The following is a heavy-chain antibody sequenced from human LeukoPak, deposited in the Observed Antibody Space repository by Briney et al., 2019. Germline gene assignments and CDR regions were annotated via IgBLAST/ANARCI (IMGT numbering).Heavy chain of an antibody. CDR2: IIDTGST. V-gene: IGHV4-59*01. CDR1: GDSIRTYY. CDR3: ARSSLTGGWFDP. Sequence: SETLSLTCSVSGDSIRTYYWSWIRQPPGKGLERIGYIIDTGSTNYKPSLKTRLTMSVDVSKNQISLKLSSVTAADTAVYYCARSSLTGGWFDPWGQGTLVTVSS. D-gene: IGHD7-27*01. J-gene: IGHJ5*02.